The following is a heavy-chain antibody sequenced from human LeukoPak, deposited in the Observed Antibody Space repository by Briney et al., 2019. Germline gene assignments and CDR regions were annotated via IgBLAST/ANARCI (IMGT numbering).Heavy chain of an antibody. CDR2: LDPEDGET. V-gene: IGHV1-24*01. D-gene: IGHD1-26*01. Sequence: GVSVKVSCKVSGYTLTELSIHWVRQAPGKGLEWMGGLDPEDGETLYAQKFQGRVTMTEDTSTDTAYMELSSLRSEDTAVYYCATGRLVGTIPAEYFHRWGQGTPVTVSS. CDR1: GYTLTELS. CDR3: ATGRLVGTIPAEYFHR. J-gene: IGHJ1*01.